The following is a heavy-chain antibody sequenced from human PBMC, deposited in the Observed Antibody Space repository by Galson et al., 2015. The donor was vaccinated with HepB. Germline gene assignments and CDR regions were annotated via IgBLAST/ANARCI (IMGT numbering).Heavy chain of an antibody. V-gene: IGHV1-69*13. J-gene: IGHJ3*02. CDR1: GGTFSNYA. CDR3: ARPIAAITRLDPFDI. Sequence: SVKVSCKVSGGTFSNYAISWVRQAPGQGLEWMGGILPMFATADYAQKFQSRVTFTADESTSTVYMDVHSLRFEDTAVYYCARPIAAITRLDPFDIWGQGTMVTVSS. CDR2: ILPMFATA. D-gene: IGHD5-12*01.